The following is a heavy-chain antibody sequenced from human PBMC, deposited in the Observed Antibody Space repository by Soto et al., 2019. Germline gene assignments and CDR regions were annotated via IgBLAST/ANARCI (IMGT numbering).Heavy chain of an antibody. CDR2: IFHSGST. CDR3: ARFRGMIVVGSYGMDV. Sequence: SETLSLTCTVSGGSISSYYWSWIRQPPAEGLEWIGYIFHSGSTNYNPSLKSRVTISVDTSKNQYSLKLSSVTAADTAVYYCARFRGMIVVGSYGMDVWGQGTTVTVSS. CDR1: GGSISSYY. D-gene: IGHD3-22*01. J-gene: IGHJ6*02. V-gene: IGHV4-59*12.